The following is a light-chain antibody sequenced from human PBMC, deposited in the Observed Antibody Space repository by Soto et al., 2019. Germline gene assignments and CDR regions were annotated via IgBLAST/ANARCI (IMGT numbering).Light chain of an antibody. Sequence: EIVLMQSPGTLSLSPGERATLSCRASQTLRRTYIAWYQQKPGQAPRVLIYGASKRATGIPDRFSGSGSGTDFSLTVSRLEPEDFAVYYCHQYDNAPQTYGQGTKVDIK. CDR1: QTLRRTY. V-gene: IGKV3-20*01. J-gene: IGKJ2*01. CDR3: HQYDNAPQT. CDR2: GAS.